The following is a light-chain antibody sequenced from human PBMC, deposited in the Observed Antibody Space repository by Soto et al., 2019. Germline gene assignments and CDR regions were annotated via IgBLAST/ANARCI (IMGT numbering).Light chain of an antibody. CDR1: QSISSY. CDR3: QQSYSTLIT. J-gene: IGKJ5*01. Sequence: GDRVTITCRASQSISSYLNWYQQKPGKAPKLLIYAASSLQSGVPSRFSGSGSGTDGTLTISSLKNEDFATYYCQQSYSTLITFGQGTRLEIK. CDR2: AAS. V-gene: IGKV1-39*01.